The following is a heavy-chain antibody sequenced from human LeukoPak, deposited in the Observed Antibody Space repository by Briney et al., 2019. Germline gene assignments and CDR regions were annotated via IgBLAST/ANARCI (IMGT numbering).Heavy chain of an antibody. CDR1: GYTFTGYY. CDR3: ARAMTDSSSWYSPYYYYMDV. D-gene: IGHD6-13*01. CDR2: INPNSGGT. Sequence: ASVKVSCQASGYTFTGYYMHWVRQAPGQGLEWMGWINPNSGGTNYAQKFQGRVTMTRDTSISTAYMELSRLRSDDTAVYYCARAMTDSSSWYSPYYYYMDVWGKGTTVTVSS. J-gene: IGHJ6*03. V-gene: IGHV1-2*02.